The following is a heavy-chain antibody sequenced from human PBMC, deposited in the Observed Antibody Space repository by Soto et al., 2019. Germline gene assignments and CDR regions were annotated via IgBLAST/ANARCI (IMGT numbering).Heavy chain of an antibody. Sequence: QVQLQESGPGLVKPSETLSLTCTVSGDSITSYYWNWIRQPAGKGLEWIGRIFTSGSTNYNPSLKSRVTMSIDTSKNQFSLTLTSVTAADTAMYYCTRMKVYYFGSGTYSNWFDPWGQGTLVTVSS. CDR3: TRMKVYYFGSGTYSNWFDP. CDR1: GDSITSYY. J-gene: IGHJ5*02. D-gene: IGHD3-10*01. CDR2: IFTSGST. V-gene: IGHV4-4*07.